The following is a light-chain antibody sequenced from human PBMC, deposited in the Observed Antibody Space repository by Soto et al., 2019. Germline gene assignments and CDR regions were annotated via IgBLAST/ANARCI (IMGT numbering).Light chain of an antibody. CDR1: SSDVGGYNY. CDR2: EVN. Sequence: QSALTQPPSASGAPGQSVAISCTGTSSDVGGYNYVSWYQQHPGKAPKLMIDEVNKRPSGVPDRFSGYKSGNTASLTVSGLQAEDEADYYCSSYAGSSNVFGTGTKLTVL. V-gene: IGLV2-8*01. CDR3: SSYAGSSNV. J-gene: IGLJ1*01.